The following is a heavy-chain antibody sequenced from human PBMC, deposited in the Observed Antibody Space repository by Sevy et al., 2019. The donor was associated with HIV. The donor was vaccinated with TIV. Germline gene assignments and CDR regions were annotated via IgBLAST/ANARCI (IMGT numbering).Heavy chain of an antibody. J-gene: IGHJ3*02. V-gene: IGHV3-23*01. CDR1: GFTFTSYA. CDR3: AGGRYDSSGSFDALDI. CDR2: IYGSGGVT. Sequence: GGSLRLSCKPSGFTFTSYAMNWVRQAPGKGLEWISTIYGSGGVTYYADSVKGRFTISTDKSKNTLYLQMNGLRTEDTALYYCAGGRYDSSGSFDALDIWGQGTMVTVSS. D-gene: IGHD3-22*01.